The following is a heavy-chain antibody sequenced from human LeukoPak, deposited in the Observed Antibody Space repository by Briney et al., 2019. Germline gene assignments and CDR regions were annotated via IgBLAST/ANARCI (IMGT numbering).Heavy chain of an antibody. CDR3: ARHQYCSSATCYALGY. Sequence: PSETLSLTCTVSGGSISSSYYYWGWIRQPPGKGLEWIGSIYYSGSTYYNPSLKSRVTISVDTSKNQFSLKLRSVTAADTAVYYCARHQYCSSATCYALGYWGQGTLVTVSS. J-gene: IGHJ4*02. CDR1: GGSISSSYYY. CDR2: IYYSGST. D-gene: IGHD2-2*01. V-gene: IGHV4-39*01.